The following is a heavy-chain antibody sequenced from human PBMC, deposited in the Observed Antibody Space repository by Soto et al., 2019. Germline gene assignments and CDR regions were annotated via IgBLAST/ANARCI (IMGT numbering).Heavy chain of an antibody. CDR2: IYYSGRT. CDR3: TRHEGGAAADRPLDY. D-gene: IGHD6-13*01. Sequence: SETLSLTCTVSGGSICSYYWSWIRQPPGKGLEWIGYIYYSGRTHNNPALKSRVTMSVDTYTNQFSLKMNAVTAADTAVYYCTRHEGGAAADRPLDYWGQGTLVTVSS. CDR1: GGSICSYY. J-gene: IGHJ4*02. V-gene: IGHV4-59*04.